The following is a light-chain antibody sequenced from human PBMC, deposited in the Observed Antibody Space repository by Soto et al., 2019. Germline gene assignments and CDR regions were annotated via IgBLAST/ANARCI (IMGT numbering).Light chain of an antibody. CDR2: HAS. V-gene: IGKV3-15*01. CDR3: QQYNDWPPIT. J-gene: IGKJ5*01. Sequence: EIVLTQSPVILSVSPGETATLSCRASESVTRNLAWYQHIPGQAPRLLVFHASVRATGIPARFSGSGSGTEFSLTISNLQSEDFAVCFCQQYNDWPPITFGQGTRLEIK. CDR1: ESVTRN.